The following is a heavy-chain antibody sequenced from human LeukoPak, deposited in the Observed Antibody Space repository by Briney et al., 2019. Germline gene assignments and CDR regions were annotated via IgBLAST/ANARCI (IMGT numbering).Heavy chain of an antibody. V-gene: IGHV4-38-2*02. Sequence: SETLSLTCTVSGYSISNGYYWGWVRQPPGKGLEWIGTIHHSGTTYNSPSLRSRVTTSVDTSKNQFSLSLSSVTAADTAVYYCARSYYGTRGRFDPWGQGTLVTVSS. D-gene: IGHD3-10*01. CDR2: IHHSGTT. CDR3: ARSYYGTRGRFDP. J-gene: IGHJ5*02. CDR1: GYSISNGYY.